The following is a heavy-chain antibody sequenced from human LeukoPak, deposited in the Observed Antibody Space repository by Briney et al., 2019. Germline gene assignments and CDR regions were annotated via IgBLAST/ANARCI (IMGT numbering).Heavy chain of an antibody. CDR2: IYYSGST. Sequence: KASETLSLTCSISGGSISSSRYFWGWIRQPPGKGLEWIASIYYSGSTYYNASLKSRVTISVDTSKNQFSLKVNSVTAADTAVYYCTRRLNGGHVDYWGQGTLVTVSS. D-gene: IGHD4-23*01. V-gene: IGHV4-39*01. CDR3: TRRLNGGHVDY. CDR1: GGSISSSRYF. J-gene: IGHJ4*02.